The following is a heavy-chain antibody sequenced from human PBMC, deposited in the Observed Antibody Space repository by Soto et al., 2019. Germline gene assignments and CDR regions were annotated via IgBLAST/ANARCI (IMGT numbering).Heavy chain of an antibody. CDR1: GGSISSSY. D-gene: IGHD2-15*01. Sequence: PSETLSLTCTVSGGSISSSYWSWIRQPPGKGLEWLAYIYDDGSANYNPSLKSRATISLDMSKNQFSLKLTSVTAAGTAVYYCARDKYCSGGSCRKNWFDPWGQGTLVTVS. CDR2: IYDDGSA. J-gene: IGHJ5*02. V-gene: IGHV4-59*01. CDR3: ARDKYCSGGSCRKNWFDP.